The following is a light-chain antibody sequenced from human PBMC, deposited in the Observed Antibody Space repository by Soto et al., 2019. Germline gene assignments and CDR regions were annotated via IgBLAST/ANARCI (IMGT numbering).Light chain of an antibody. CDR3: QQYGLSPRT. CDR2: ASS. J-gene: IGKJ1*01. V-gene: IGKV3-20*01. CDR1: HSVSSSY. Sequence: EIVLTQSPGTLSLSPGERATLSCRASHSVSSSYLAWYKQKPGQAPRLSIDASSISATGIPDRFSGSGSGTDFTLTISSLEPEDFAVYYYQQYGLSPRTFGRGTKVYIK.